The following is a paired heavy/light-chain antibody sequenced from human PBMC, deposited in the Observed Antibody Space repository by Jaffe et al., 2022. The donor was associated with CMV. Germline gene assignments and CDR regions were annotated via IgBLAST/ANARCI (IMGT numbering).Light chain of an antibody. J-gene: IGLJ1*01. CDR3: QSYDSSLSGSNYV. Sequence: QSVLTQPPSVSGAPGQRVTISCTGSSSNIGAGYDVHWYQQLPGTAPKLLIYGNSNRPSGVPDRFSGSKSGTSASLAITGLQAEDEADYYCQSYDSSLSGSNYVFGTGTKVTVL. CDR1: SSNIGAGYD. CDR2: GNS. V-gene: IGLV1-40*01.
Heavy chain of an antibody. CDR3: ARDWRYDFWSGYSPGRGYNWFDP. CDR1: GYTFTSYY. Sequence: QVQLVQSGAEVKKPGASVKVSCKASGYTFTSYYMHWVRQAPGQGLEWMGIINPSGGSTSYAQKFQGRVTMTRDTSTSTVYMELSSLRSEDTAVYYCARDWRYDFWSGYSPGRGYNWFDPWGQGTLVTVSS. D-gene: IGHD3-3*01. CDR2: INPSGGST. J-gene: IGHJ5*02. V-gene: IGHV1-46*01.